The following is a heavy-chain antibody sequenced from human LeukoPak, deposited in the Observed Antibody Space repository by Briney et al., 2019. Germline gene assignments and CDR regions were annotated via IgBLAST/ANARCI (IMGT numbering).Heavy chain of an antibody. V-gene: IGHV4-39*01. CDR2: IYYTGTT. J-gene: IGHJ4*02. D-gene: IGHD2-2*01. Sequence: PSETLSLTCAVSRGSITNSSCYWGWIRQPPGKGLEWIGGIYYTGTTCYSPSLNSRITISMDTSKKQFSLRLASVTAADTAVYYCARRAVVPAAVSYFDNWGQGTLVTVSS. CDR3: ARRAVVPAAVSYFDN. CDR1: RGSITNSSCY.